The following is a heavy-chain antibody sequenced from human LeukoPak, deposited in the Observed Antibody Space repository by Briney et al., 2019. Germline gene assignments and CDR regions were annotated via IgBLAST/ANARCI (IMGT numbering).Heavy chain of an antibody. CDR2: ISAYNGNT. CDR1: GYTFTSYG. D-gene: IGHD2-2*01. V-gene: IGHV1-18*01. J-gene: IGHJ4*02. CDR3: ARDSEPSGVVPAAIDY. Sequence: GASVKVSCKASGYTFTSYGITWVRQAPGQGLEWMGWISAYNGNTNYAQKLQGRVTMTTDTSTSTAYMELRSLRSDDTAVYYCARDSEPSGVVPAAIDYWGQGTLVTVSS.